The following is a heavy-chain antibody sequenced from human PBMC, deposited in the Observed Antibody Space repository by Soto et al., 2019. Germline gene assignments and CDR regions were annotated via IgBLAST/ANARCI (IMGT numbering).Heavy chain of an antibody. Sequence: QVQLVQSGAEVKKPGASVKVSCKASGYTFTGQYMHWVRQAPGQGLEWMGWISPNSGGTKYAKKFKGRVTMTRDTSSSTAHMELSRLMSNDTAIYYCTRVSLAHDAFDIWGQGTMATVSS. CDR3: TRVSLAHDAFDI. CDR2: ISPNSGGT. J-gene: IGHJ3*02. CDR1: GYTFTGQY. V-gene: IGHV1-2*02.